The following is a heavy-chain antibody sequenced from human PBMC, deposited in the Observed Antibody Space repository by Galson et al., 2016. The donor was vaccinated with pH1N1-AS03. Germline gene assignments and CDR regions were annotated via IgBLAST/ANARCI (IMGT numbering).Heavy chain of an antibody. J-gene: IGHJ5*02. CDR2: IYDSGNT. D-gene: IGHD2-2*01. CDR1: GDSISSGNYF. CDR3: ASVSLAYCSSTSCFRFDP. Sequence: TLSLTCTVSGDSISSGNYFWNWIRQHPGKGLEWIGLIYDSGNTFYNPSLKSRVSISVDTSKNQFSLKLNSVTAADTAVYYCASVSLAYCSSTSCFRFDPWGQGTLVTVSS. V-gene: IGHV4-31*03.